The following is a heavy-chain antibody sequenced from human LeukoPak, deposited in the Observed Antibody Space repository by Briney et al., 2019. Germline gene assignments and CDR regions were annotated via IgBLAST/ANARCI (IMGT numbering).Heavy chain of an antibody. D-gene: IGHD6-13*01. CDR1: GGSISSYY. CDR2: IYTSGST. V-gene: IGHV4-4*07. CDR3: ARVPDSSSWYPSGWFDP. Sequence: SETLSLTCTVSGGSISSYYWSWIRQPAGKGLEWIGHIYTSGSTNYNPSLKSRVTMSVDTSKNQFSLKLSSVTAADTAVYYCARVPDSSSWYPSGWFDPWGQGTLVTVSS. J-gene: IGHJ5*02.